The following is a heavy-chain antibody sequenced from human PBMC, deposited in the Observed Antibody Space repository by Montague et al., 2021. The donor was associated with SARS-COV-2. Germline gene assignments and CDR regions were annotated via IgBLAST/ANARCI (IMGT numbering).Heavy chain of an antibody. CDR1: GFTFSSYP. CDR3: ARDNVRGSPDYLDY. CDR2: ISYDATTY. Sequence: SLRLSCAVSGFTFSSYPMHWVRQAPGKGLEWLAVISYDATTYYHADSVRGRFSISRDDSQSTLYLQMHSLRAEDTAIHYCARDNVRGSPDYLDYWGQGTLVTVSS. J-gene: IGHJ4*02. D-gene: IGHD1-26*01. V-gene: IGHV3-30*04.